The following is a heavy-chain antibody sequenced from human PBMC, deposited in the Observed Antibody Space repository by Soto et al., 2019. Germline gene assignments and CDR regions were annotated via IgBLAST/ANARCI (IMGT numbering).Heavy chain of an antibody. CDR1: GYTFTSYG. D-gene: IGHD3-22*01. CDR3: ARDGALNYYDSSGYYSAFDI. Sequence: ASVKVSCKASGYTFTSYGISWVRQAPGQGLEWMGWISAYNGNTNYAQKLQGRVTTTTDTSTSTAYMELRSLRSDDTAVYYCARDGALNYYDSSGYYSAFDIWGQGTMVTVSS. CDR2: ISAYNGNT. J-gene: IGHJ3*02. V-gene: IGHV1-18*01.